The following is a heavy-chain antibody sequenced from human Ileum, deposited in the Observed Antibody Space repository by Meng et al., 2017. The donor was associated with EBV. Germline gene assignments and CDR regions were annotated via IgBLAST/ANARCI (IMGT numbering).Heavy chain of an antibody. CDR1: GFSLSTSEVG. CDR2: IYWDDDK. D-gene: IGHD2-2*01. V-gene: IGHV2-5*02. CDR3: ALFTRSWFDP. Sequence: QITLKESGPTLVKPXXXXTXTCTFSGFSLSTSEVGVGWIRQPPGKALEWLAVIYWDDDKRYSPSLKSRLTITKDTSKNQVVLTLTNMDPVDAATYYCALFTRSWFDPWGQGTLVTVSS. J-gene: IGHJ5*02.